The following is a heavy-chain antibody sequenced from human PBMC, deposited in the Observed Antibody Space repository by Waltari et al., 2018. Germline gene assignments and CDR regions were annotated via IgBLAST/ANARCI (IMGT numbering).Heavy chain of an antibody. J-gene: IGHJ4*02. V-gene: IGHV4-59*01. D-gene: IGHD2-21*01. CDR1: GGSTSSYY. CDR3: AREHGLRAFDY. Sequence: QVQLQESGPGLVKPSETLSPTCTVSGGSTSSYYWSWIRQPPGKGLEWIGYIYYSGSTNYNPSLKSRVTISVDTSKNQFSLKLSSVTAADTAVYYCAREHGLRAFDYWGQGTLVTVSS. CDR2: IYYSGST.